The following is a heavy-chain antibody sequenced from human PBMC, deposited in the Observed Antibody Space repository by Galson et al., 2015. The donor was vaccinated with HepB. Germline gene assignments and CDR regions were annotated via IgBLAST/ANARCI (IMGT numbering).Heavy chain of an antibody. CDR2: IIPILGIA. D-gene: IGHD3-22*01. J-gene: IGHJ6*02. CDR3: ASPGYYDSSGYSGVAKTATHYYYGMDV. CDR1: GGTFSSYT. Sequence: SVKVSCKASGGTFSSYTISWVRQAPGQGLEWMGRIIPILGIANYAQKLQGRVTITADKSTSTAYMELSSLRSEDTAVYYCASPGYYDSSGYSGVAKTATHYYYGMDVWGQGTTVTVSS. V-gene: IGHV1-69*02.